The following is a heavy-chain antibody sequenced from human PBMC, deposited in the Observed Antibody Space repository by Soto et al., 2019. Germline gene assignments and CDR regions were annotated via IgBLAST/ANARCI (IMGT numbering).Heavy chain of an antibody. CDR1: GYTFTSYG. CDR2: ISAYNGNT. Sequence: QVQLVQSGAEVKKPGASVKVSCKASGYTFTSYGISWVRQAPGQGLEWMGWISAYNGNTNFAQKLQGRVTMATDTSTSTAYMELRSLRSDDTAVYYCATDDRYSSSWARFDYWGQGTLVTVSP. J-gene: IGHJ4*02. D-gene: IGHD6-13*01. V-gene: IGHV1-18*01. CDR3: ATDDRYSSSWARFDY.